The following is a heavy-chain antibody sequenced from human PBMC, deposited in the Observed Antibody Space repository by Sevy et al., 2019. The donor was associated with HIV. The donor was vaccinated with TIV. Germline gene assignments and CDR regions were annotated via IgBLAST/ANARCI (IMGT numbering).Heavy chain of an antibody. CDR1: GFSFSSYA. Sequence: GGSLRLSCAASGFSFSSYAMHWVRQAPGKGLEWVAVIWYDGSNRYFADSVKGRFTISRDNSKNTLSLQMNSLRADDTAVYYFARDRGLLPVWYFDLWGRGTLVTVSS. CDR3: ARDRGLLPVWYFDL. D-gene: IGHD2-15*01. J-gene: IGHJ2*01. CDR2: IWYDGSNR. V-gene: IGHV3-33*01.